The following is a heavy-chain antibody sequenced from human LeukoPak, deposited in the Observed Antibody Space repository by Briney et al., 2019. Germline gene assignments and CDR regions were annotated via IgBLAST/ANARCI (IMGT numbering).Heavy chain of an antibody. Sequence: GESLKISCKGSGYSFISYWIGWVRQMPGKGLEYMGIICPGDSDTRYSQSFQGQVTISADKSITTAYLQWSSLKASDTAMYYCARHTTVGGSLRFDYWGQGTLVSVSS. J-gene: IGHJ4*02. V-gene: IGHV5-51*01. D-gene: IGHD4-23*01. CDR2: ICPGDSDT. CDR1: GYSFISYW. CDR3: ARHTTVGGSLRFDY.